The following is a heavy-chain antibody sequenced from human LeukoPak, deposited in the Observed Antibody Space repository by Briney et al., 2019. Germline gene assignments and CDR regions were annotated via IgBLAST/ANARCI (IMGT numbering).Heavy chain of an antibody. CDR3: ARRSTGDYVWFDP. Sequence: PGGSLRLSCAASGFTFSDYSMNWVRQAPGKGLEWVSYISSSGSYTNYADSVKGRFTISRDNAKNSLYLQMNNLRAEDTAVYYCARRSTGDYVWFDPWGQGTLVTVSS. J-gene: IGHJ5*02. CDR2: ISSSGSYT. CDR1: GFTFSDYS. V-gene: IGHV3-11*03. D-gene: IGHD4-17*01.